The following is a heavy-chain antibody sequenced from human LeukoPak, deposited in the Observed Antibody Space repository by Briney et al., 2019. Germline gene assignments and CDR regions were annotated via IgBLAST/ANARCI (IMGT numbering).Heavy chain of an antibody. Sequence: SETLSLTCTVSGGSISSCYWSWIRQPPGKGLEWIGYIYYSGSTNYNPSLKSRVTISVDTSKNQFSLKLSSVTAADTAVYYCARDRGYDSSGYRLNWFDPWGQGTLVTVSS. V-gene: IGHV4-59*01. J-gene: IGHJ5*02. CDR3: ARDRGYDSSGYRLNWFDP. CDR2: IYYSGST. D-gene: IGHD3-22*01. CDR1: GGSISSCY.